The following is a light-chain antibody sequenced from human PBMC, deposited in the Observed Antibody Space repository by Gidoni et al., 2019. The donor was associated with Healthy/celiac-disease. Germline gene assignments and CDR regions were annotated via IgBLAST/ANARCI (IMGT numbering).Light chain of an antibody. CDR3: SSYTSSSTLYV. CDR1: SSDVGGYNY. Sequence: QSALTQPASVSGSPGQSINIHCTGTSSDVGGYNYVSWYQQHPGKAPKLMIYDVSNRPSGVSNRFSGSKSGNTASLTISGLQAEDEADYYCSSYTSSSTLYVFGTGTKVTVL. CDR2: DVS. J-gene: IGLJ1*01. V-gene: IGLV2-14*01.